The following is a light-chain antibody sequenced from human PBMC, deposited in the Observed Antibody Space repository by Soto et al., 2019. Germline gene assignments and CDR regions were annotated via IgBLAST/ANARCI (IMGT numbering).Light chain of an antibody. Sequence: EIVMTQSPATLSVSPGERATLSCRASQSVFSSLAWYQQKPGQAPRLLIYGAATRATGIPARFSGSGSGTDFTLTISILQYEYFAFYYCQQYHNSPAFGQGTKVEIK. V-gene: IGKV3-15*01. CDR3: QQYHNSPA. CDR1: QSVFSS. CDR2: GAA. J-gene: IGKJ1*01.